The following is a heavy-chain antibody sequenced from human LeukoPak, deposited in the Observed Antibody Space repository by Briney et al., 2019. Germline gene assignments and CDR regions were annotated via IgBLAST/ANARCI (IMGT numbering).Heavy chain of an antibody. V-gene: IGHV4-39*07. CDR1: GGSISSSSYY. D-gene: IGHD3-22*01. CDR3: ATLGFSSGYYYYFAH. CDR2: IYYSGST. J-gene: IGHJ4*02. Sequence: SETLSLTCTVSGGSISSSSYYWGWIRQPPGKGLEWIGSIYYSGSTYYNPSLKSRVTISVDTSKNQFSLKLSSVTAADTAVYYCATLGFSSGYYYYFAHWGQGTLVTVSS.